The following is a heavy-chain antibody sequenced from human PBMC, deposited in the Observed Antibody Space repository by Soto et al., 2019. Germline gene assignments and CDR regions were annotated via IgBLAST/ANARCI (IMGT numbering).Heavy chain of an antibody. J-gene: IGHJ4*02. D-gene: IGHD3-16*01. CDR2: IIPIFGTA. CDR3: ARVYYDYVKFTYYFDY. V-gene: IGHV1-69*13. CDR1: GGTFSSYA. Sequence: ASVKVSCKASGGTFSSYAISWVRQAPGQGLEWMGGIIPIFGTANYAQKFQGRVTITADESTSTAYMELSSLRSEDTAVYYCARVYYDYVKFTYYFDYWGQGTLLTVSS.